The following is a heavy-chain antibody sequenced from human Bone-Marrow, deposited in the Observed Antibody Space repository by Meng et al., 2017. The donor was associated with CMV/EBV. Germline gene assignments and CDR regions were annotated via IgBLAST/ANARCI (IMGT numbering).Heavy chain of an antibody. Sequence: GGSLRLSCAASGFTFSSYAMSWVRQAPGKGLEWVSAISGSGGSTYYADSVKGRFTISRDNSKNTLYLQMNSLRAEETAIYYCAKDQLLFGGPNAYFDDWGQGTLVTVSS. CDR2: ISGSGGST. CDR1: GFTFSSYA. V-gene: IGHV3-23*01. J-gene: IGHJ4*02. CDR3: AKDQLLFGGPNAYFDD. D-gene: IGHD2-21*01.